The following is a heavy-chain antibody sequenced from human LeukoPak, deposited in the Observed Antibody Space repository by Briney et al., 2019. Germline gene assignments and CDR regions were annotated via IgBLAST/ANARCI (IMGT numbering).Heavy chain of an antibody. D-gene: IGHD4-23*01. J-gene: IGHJ3*02. CDR1: GFSFSNCS. V-gene: IGHV3-21*01. CDR2: ISSSSTYI. CDR3: AGDYEGNLAFDI. Sequence: GGSLRLSCAASGFSFSNCSMNWVRQAPGKGLEWVSSISSSSTYIYYADSLEGRFTISRDNVRNSLYLQMNSLRAEDTAVYYCAGDYEGNLAFDIWGQGTMVAVSS.